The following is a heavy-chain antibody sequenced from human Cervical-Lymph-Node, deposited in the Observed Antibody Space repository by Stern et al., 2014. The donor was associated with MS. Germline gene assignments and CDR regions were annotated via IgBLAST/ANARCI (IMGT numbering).Heavy chain of an antibody. CDR1: GFTFSSYG. CDR2: IWYAGSNK. V-gene: IGHV3-33*01. D-gene: IGHD2-15*01. J-gene: IGHJ4*02. Sequence: VQLVESGGGVVQPGRSLRLSCAASGFTFSSYGMHWVRQAPGKGLEWVAVIWYAGSNKYYADSVKGRFTISRDNSKNTLYLQMNSLRAEDTAVYYCARDHHYLLGYCSGGSCYPFDYWGQGTLVTVSS. CDR3: ARDHHYLLGYCSGGSCYPFDY.